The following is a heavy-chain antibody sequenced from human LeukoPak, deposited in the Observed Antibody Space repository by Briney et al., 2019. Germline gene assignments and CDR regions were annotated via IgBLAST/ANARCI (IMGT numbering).Heavy chain of an antibody. J-gene: IGHJ4*02. CDR1: GGSISSNNW. CDR2: IYHSGSP. D-gene: IGHD1-7*01. Sequence: SETLSLTCAVSGGSISSNNWWGWVRQPPGKGLEWIGEIYHSGSPNYNPSLKSRVTISVDKSRNHFSLNLSSVTAADTAVYYCARARRITGTGQFDYWGQGTLVTVSS. CDR3: ARARRITGTGQFDY. V-gene: IGHV4-4*02.